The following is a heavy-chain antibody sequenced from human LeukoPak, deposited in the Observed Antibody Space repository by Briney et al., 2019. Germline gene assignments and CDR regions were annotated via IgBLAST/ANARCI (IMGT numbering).Heavy chain of an antibody. V-gene: IGHV3-7*01. CDR3: ARDLGGYARTPDY. Sequence: RTGGSLRLSCAASGFTFSYYWMSWVRQAPGKGLEWVANINQDGSEEYYVDSMKGRFTISRDNAKNSLYLQMNSLRAEDTAVYYCARDLGGYARTPDYWGQGTLVTVSS. CDR2: INQDGSEE. CDR1: GFTFSYYW. J-gene: IGHJ4*02. D-gene: IGHD5-12*01.